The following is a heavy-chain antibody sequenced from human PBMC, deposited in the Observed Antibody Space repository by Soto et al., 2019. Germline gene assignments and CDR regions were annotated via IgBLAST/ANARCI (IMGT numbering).Heavy chain of an antibody. J-gene: IGHJ4*02. Sequence: ASVKVSCKASGYTFTSYAMHWVRQAPGQRLEWMGCINAGNGNTKYSQKFQGRVTITRDTSASTAYMELSSLRSEDTAVYYCARVGSSSSPTTPTLFDYWGQGTLVTVSS. V-gene: IGHV1-3*01. CDR3: ARVGSSSSPTTPTLFDY. D-gene: IGHD6-6*01. CDR1: GYTFTSYA. CDR2: INAGNGNT.